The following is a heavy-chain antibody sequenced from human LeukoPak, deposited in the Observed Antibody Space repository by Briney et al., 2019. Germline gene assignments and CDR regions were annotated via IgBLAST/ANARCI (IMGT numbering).Heavy chain of an antibody. CDR2: ITSGSNYI. CDR3: ARKSYTSGAGPNWFDP. V-gene: IGHV3-21*01. D-gene: IGHD6-19*01. CDR1: GFTFSSYG. Sequence: GGSLRLSCAASGFTFSSYGMNWVRQAPGKGLEWVASITSGSNYIDYADSVKGRFTISRDNAKNSLYLQLNSLRAEDTAVYYCARKSYTSGAGPNWFDPWGQGTLVTVSS. J-gene: IGHJ5*02.